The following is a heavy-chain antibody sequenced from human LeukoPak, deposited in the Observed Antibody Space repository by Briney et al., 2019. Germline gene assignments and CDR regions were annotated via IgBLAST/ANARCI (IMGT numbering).Heavy chain of an antibody. CDR3: ARPTLQTLGA. V-gene: IGHV1-2*02. D-gene: IGHD3-10*01. Sequence: GASVKVSCKASGYTFTDYYLHWVRQAPGQGLEWMGWINPNSGGTNYAQKFQGRVTMTRDTSVSTAYMEVSSLRPDDTAVYYCARPTLQTLGAWGQGTLVTVSS. CDR1: GYTFTDYY. CDR2: INPNSGGT. J-gene: IGHJ5*02.